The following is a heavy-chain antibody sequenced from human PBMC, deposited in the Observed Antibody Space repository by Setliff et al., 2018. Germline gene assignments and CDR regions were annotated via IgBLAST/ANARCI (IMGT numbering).Heavy chain of an antibody. CDR3: ARHTIAMSTIISYFDY. D-gene: IGHD3-10*01. CDR2: IDYSGSN. Sequence: SETLSLTCTVSGGSLRDSAIFWGWIRQPPGKGLEWIGNIDYSGSNYYYNPSLKSRVTISVDTSKNQFSLKLSSVTAADTAVYYCARHTIAMSTIISYFDYWGQGTLVTVSS. CDR1: GGSLRDSAIF. J-gene: IGHJ4*02. V-gene: IGHV4-39*01.